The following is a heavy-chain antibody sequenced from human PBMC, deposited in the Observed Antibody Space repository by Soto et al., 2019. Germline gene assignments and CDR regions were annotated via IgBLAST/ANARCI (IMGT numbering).Heavy chain of an antibody. CDR1: GGSISSSSYY. J-gene: IGHJ6*02. Sequence: SETLSLTCTVSGGSISSSSYYWGWIRQPPGKGLEWIGSIYYSGSTYYNPSLKSRVTISVDTSKNQFSLKLSSVTAADTAVYYCARRYSGSTYYYYGMDVWGQGTTVTVSS. D-gene: IGHD1-26*01. CDR2: IYYSGST. CDR3: ARRYSGSTYYYYGMDV. V-gene: IGHV4-39*01.